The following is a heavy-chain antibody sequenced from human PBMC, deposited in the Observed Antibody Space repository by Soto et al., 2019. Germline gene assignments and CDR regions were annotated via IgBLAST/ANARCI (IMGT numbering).Heavy chain of an antibody. D-gene: IGHD1-26*01. Sequence: EVQLVESGGGLVKPGGSLRVSCTASGFTFSSYTMSWVRQAPGKGLEWVSSINSRGNYMVYADSVKGRFTISRDNAENSVYLQVSGLGAEDSAMYYCRREEYEDWGQGSLVTVSS. V-gene: IGHV3-21*01. J-gene: IGHJ4*02. CDR3: RREEYED. CDR1: GFTFSSYT. CDR2: INSRGNYM.